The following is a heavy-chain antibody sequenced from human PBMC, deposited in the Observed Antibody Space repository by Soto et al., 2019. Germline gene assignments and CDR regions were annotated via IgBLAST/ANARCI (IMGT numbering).Heavy chain of an antibody. Sequence: GGSLRLSCPASGFTVNSYAMHGVLQAPGQRLEFVSDIRSPGADTYYADYVQVIFALSRDNSNKTQYLQKSNLNAKDTGLYYCVKEGYMRSDWYGQFDYWGQRALVTVSS. CDR3: VKEGYMRSDWYGQFDY. V-gene: IGHV3-64D*06. CDR1: GFTVNSYA. D-gene: IGHD6-19*01. J-gene: IGHJ4*02. CDR2: IRSPGADT.